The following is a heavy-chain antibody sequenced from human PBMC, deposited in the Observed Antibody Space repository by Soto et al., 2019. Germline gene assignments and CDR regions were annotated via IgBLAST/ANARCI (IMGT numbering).Heavy chain of an antibody. CDR3: AKXTATXGGAFXI. J-gene: IGHJ3*02. Sequence: PGGSLRLSCAVSGFICSSYDMSWVRQAPGKGLEWVSTILVGGSPHYEDSVKGRFTISRDTSXXXXXXXXXXXXXXXXXXYYCAKXTATXGGAFXIXGQGAXVTVSS. CDR1: GFICSSYD. V-gene: IGHV3-23*01. CDR2: ILVGGSP. D-gene: IGHD3-10*01.